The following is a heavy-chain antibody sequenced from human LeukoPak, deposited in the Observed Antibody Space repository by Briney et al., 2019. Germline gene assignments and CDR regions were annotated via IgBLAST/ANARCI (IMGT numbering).Heavy chain of an antibody. D-gene: IGHD1-26*01. CDR1: GFTFSSFA. Sequence: GGSLRLSCAASGFTFSSFALSWVRQGPGKGLEWVSGISGSGGSTYYADSVKGRFTISRDNSNNRLYLQMNSLRAEDTAVYYCAKDKGSGAYPPYWGQGTLVTVSS. CDR2: ISGSGGST. CDR3: AKDKGSGAYPPY. V-gene: IGHV3-23*01. J-gene: IGHJ4*02.